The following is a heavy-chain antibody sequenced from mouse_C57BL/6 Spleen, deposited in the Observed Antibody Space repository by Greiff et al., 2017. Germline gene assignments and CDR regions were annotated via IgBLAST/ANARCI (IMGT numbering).Heavy chain of an antibody. V-gene: IGHV1-72*01. CDR2: IDPNSGGT. CDR3: ASGGPFYFDY. CDR1: GYTFTSYW. D-gene: IGHD3-3*01. Sequence: QVQLKQPGAELVKPGASVKLSCKASGYTFTSYWMHWVKQRPGRGLEWIGRIDPNSGGTKYNEKFKSKATLTVDKPSSPAYMQLSSLSSDDSADYYCASGGPFYFDYWGQGTTLTVSS. J-gene: IGHJ2*01.